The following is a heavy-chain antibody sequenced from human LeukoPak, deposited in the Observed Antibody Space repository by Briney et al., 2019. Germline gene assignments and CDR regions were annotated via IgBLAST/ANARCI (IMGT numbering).Heavy chain of an antibody. CDR1: GGSISSSSYY. D-gene: IGHD2-15*01. Sequence: KSSETLSLTCTVSGGSISSSSYYWGWIRQPPGKGLEWIGSIYYSGSTYYNPSLKSRVTISVDTSKNQFSLKLSSVTAADTAVYYCAIGADLSGGSCYLFDYWGQGTLVTVSS. CDR3: AIGADLSGGSCYLFDY. CDR2: IYYSGST. J-gene: IGHJ4*02. V-gene: IGHV4-39*01.